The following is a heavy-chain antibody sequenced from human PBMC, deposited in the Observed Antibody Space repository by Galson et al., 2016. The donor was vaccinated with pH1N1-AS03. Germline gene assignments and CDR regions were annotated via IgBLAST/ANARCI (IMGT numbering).Heavy chain of an antibody. D-gene: IGHD1-14*01. J-gene: IGHJ4*02. Sequence: QSGAEVKKPGESLKISCKASEYTFSTYWIAWVRQMPGKGLQWMGIIFPGDSDTTYAPSFQGQVTISADRSITTVYLQWDSLKASETTIYYCGRTKATREGCTPFDYWGQGTLVTVSS. CDR2: IFPGDSDT. CDR1: EYTFSTYW. V-gene: IGHV5-51*01. CDR3: GRTKATREGCTPFDY.